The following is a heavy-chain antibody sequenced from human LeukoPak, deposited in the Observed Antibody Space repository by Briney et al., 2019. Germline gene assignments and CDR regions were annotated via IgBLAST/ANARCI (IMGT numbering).Heavy chain of an antibody. CDR2: INSRGST. D-gene: IGHD3-16*01. J-gene: IGHJ6*03. CDR1: GGSISSDY. Sequence: SETLSLTCTVSGGSISSDYWSWIRQPAGKGLDWIGRINSRGSTKYNPSLKSRVTMSVDTSKNQFSLSLTSVTAADTAVYYCARDSEGWASAYYYYYIDVWGKGTTVTVSS. V-gene: IGHV4-4*07. CDR3: ARDSEGWASAYYYYYIDV.